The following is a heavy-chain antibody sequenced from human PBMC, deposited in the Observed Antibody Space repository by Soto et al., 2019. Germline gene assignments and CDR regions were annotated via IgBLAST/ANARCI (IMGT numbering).Heavy chain of an antibody. CDR3: AHYSCGRAFDI. CDR1: GGSISSGLIY. Sequence: SETLSLTCTVSGGSISSGLIYWSWIRQPPGKGLEWIGYIYYSGSTYYNPSLKSRVTISVDTSKNQFSLKLSSVTAADTAVYYCAHYSCGRAFDIWGQGTMVT. V-gene: IGHV4-30-4*01. J-gene: IGHJ3*02. D-gene: IGHD5-18*01. CDR2: IYYSGST.